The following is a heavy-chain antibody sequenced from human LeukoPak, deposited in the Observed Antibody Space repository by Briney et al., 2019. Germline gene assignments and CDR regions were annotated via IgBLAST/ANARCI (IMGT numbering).Heavy chain of an antibody. CDR2: ISSDGSST. J-gene: IGHJ3*02. V-gene: IGHV3-74*01. CDR3: ASSKDIVVVVAAATDAFDI. Sequence: GGSLRLSCAASGFTFSSYWMHWVRQAPGKGLVWVSRISSDGSSTSYADSVKGRFTISRDNAKNTLYLQMNSLRAEDTALYYCASSKDIVVVVAAATDAFDIWGQGTMFTVSS. CDR1: GFTFSSYW. D-gene: IGHD2-15*01.